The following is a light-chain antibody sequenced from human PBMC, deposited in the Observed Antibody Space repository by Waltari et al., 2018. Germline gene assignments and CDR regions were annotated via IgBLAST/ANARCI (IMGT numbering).Light chain of an antibody. CDR3: QQSYSTPLT. V-gene: IGKV1-39*01. CDR1: QSISSY. CDR2: AAS. Sequence: DIQMTQSPSSLSASVGHRVTITCRASQSISSYLNWYQQKPGKAPKLLIYAASSLQSGVPSRFSGSGYGTDFTLTISSLQPEDFATYYCQQSYSTPLTFGGGTKVEIK. J-gene: IGKJ4*01.